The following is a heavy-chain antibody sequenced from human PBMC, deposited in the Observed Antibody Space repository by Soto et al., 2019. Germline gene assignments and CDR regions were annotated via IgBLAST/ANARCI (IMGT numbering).Heavy chain of an antibody. CDR3: ARASQQLITANWFDP. J-gene: IGHJ5*02. CDR1: GGSISSYY. CDR2: IYYSGST. V-gene: IGHV4-59*01. Sequence: PSETLSLTCTVSGGSISSYYWSWIRQPPGKGLEWIGYIYYSGSTNYNPSLKSRVTISVDTSKNQFSLKLSSVTAADTAVYYCARASQQLITANWFDPWGQGTPVTVSS. D-gene: IGHD6-13*01.